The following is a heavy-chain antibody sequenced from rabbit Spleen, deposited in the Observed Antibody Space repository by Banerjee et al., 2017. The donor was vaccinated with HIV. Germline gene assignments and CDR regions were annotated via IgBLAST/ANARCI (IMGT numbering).Heavy chain of an antibody. CDR2: IYPGFGIT. D-gene: IGHD4-1*01. CDR3: ARNYKGAWDF. J-gene: IGHJ3*01. CDR1: GCSFNAND. V-gene: IGHV1S47*01. Sequence: QEQLVESGGGLVQPEGSLTLTCTASGCSFNANDRICWVRQAPGKGLEWIGDIYPGFGITNYANSVKGRFTISSDNAQNTVDLQMNSLTAADTATYFCARNYKGAWDFWGQGTLVTVS.